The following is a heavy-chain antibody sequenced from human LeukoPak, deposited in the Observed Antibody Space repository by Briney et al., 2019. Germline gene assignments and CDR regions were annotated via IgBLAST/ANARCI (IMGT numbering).Heavy chain of an antibody. CDR3: ARWDY. CDR2: ISYDGSNK. CDR1: GFTFSSYA. V-gene: IGHV3-30*03. Sequence: GGSLGLSCAASGFTFSSYAMSWVRQAPGKGLEWVAVISYDGSNKYYADSVKGRFTISRDNSKNTLYLQMNSLRAEDTAVYYCARWDYWGQGTLVTVSS. J-gene: IGHJ4*02.